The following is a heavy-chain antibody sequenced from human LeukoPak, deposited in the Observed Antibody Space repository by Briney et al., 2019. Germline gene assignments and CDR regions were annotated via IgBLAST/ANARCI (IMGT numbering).Heavy chain of an antibody. CDR1: AFTFSDYY. D-gene: IGHD1-26*01. Sequence: GGSLTLSCAASAFTFSDYYMSWIRQAPGKGLEWVSYSSSNCSNIYYEDSVKGRFTISRDNPKNSLYLQMTSMRDEDTAVYYCARDPYSGGYWDYYYYYMDLWGQGTTVTISS. J-gene: IGHJ6*03. CDR3: ARDPYSGGYWDYYYYYMDL. V-gene: IGHV3-11*04. CDR2: SSSNCSNI.